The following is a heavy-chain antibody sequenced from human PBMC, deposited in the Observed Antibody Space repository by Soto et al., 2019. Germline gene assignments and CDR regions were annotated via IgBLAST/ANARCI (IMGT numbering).Heavy chain of an antibody. CDR1: GFTFSSYW. CDR2: INSDGSST. D-gene: IGHD1-7*01. V-gene: IGHV3-74*01. Sequence: EVQLVESGGGLVQPGGSLRLSCAASGFTFSSYWMHWVRQAPGKGLVWVSRINSDGSSTSYADSVKGRFTISRDNAKNKLYLQMNSLRAEDTAVYYCARDSHIITGTTIDYYYYYGMDVWGQGTTVTVSS. CDR3: ARDSHIITGTTIDYYYYYGMDV. J-gene: IGHJ6*02.